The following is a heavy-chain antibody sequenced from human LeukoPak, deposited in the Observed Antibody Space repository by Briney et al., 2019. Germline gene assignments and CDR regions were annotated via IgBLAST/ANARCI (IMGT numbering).Heavy chain of an antibody. CDR1: GFTFSRYA. CDR2: IWYDGGNK. D-gene: IGHD6-13*01. V-gene: IGHV3-33*08. CDR3: ARVAPMYSSSLYYLDY. Sequence: GGSLRLSCAASGFTFSRYAMSWVRQAPGKGLEWVAVIWYDGGNKYYADSVKGRFTISRDNSKNTLYLQMNSLRVEDTAVYYCARVAPMYSSSLYYLDYWGQGTLVTVSS. J-gene: IGHJ4*02.